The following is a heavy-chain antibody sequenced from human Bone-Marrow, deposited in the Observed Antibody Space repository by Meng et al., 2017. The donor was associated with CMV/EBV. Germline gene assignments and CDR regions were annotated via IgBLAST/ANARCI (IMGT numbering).Heavy chain of an antibody. J-gene: IGHJ4*02. V-gene: IGHV3-20*04. CDR1: GFTFDDYG. CDR3: ARVPVYDYVSRFDY. Sequence: GESLKISCAASGFTFDDYGMSWVRQAPGKGLEWVSGINWNGGSTGYADSVKGGFTISRDNAKNSLYLQMNSLRAEDTALYYCARVPVYDYVSRFDYWGQGTLVTVSS. D-gene: IGHD3-16*01. CDR2: INWNGGST.